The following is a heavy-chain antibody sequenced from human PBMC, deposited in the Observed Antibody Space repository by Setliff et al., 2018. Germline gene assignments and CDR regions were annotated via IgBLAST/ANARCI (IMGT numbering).Heavy chain of an antibody. J-gene: IGHJ4*02. CDR1: DVSISGYY. V-gene: IGHV4-4*08. CDR3: ARDSALHSYHYDSSGYLDY. CDR2: IHSSGRS. D-gene: IGHD3-22*01. Sequence: SETLSLTCTVSDVSISGYYWSWIRQPPGKGLEWIGYIHSSGRSNYNPSLKSRVTTSIDTSKNQFSLKLSSVTAADTGVYYCARDSALHSYHYDSSGYLDYWGQGALVTVSS.